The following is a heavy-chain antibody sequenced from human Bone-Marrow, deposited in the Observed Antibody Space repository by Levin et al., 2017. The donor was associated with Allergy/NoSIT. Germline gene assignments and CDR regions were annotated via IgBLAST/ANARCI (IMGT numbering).Heavy chain of an antibody. CDR3: ASITDDILTGYSDY. CDR2: IYHSGST. J-gene: IGHJ4*02. V-gene: IGHV4-4*02. CDR1: GGSISSSNW. Sequence: KPSETLSLTCAVSGGSISSSNWWSWVRQPPGKGLEWIGEIYHSGSTNYNPSLKSRVTISVDKSKNQFSLKLSSVTAADTAVYYCASITDDILTGYSDYWGQGTLVTVSS. D-gene: IGHD3-9*01.